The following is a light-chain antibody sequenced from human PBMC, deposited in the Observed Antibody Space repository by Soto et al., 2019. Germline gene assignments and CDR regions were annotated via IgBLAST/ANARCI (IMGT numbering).Light chain of an antibody. V-gene: IGKV3-11*01. J-gene: IGKJ4*01. CDR2: DAS. CDR1: QSVSSY. Sequence: EIVLTQSPATLSLSPGERATLSCRASQSVSSYLAWYQQKPGQAPRLLIYDASNRATGIPARFSGSGSGTDSTLSFSSVEPEDFAVYYCQQRSNWPLTFGGGTKVEIK. CDR3: QQRSNWPLT.